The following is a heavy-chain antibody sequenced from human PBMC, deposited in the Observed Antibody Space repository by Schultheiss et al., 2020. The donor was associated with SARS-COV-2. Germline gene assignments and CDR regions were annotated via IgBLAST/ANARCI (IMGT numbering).Heavy chain of an antibody. Sequence: SETLSLTCTVSGGSISSGDYYWSWIRQPPGKGLEWIGEIYHSGSTNYNPSLKSRVTISVDTSKNQFSLKLSSVTAADTAVYYCASQSWGATPFFDYWGQGTLVTVSS. CDR3: ASQSWGATPFFDY. V-gene: IGHV4-39*01. CDR1: GGSISSGDYY. D-gene: IGHD1-26*01. CDR2: IYHSGST. J-gene: IGHJ4*02.